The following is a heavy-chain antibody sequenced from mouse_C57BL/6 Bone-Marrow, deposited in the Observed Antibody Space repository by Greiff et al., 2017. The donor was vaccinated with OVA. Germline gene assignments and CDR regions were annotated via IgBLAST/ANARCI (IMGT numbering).Heavy chain of an antibody. CDR3: ARLNYYGSSDAMDY. CDR1: GYAFTNYL. V-gene: IGHV1-54*01. J-gene: IGHJ4*01. D-gene: IGHD1-1*01. CDR2: INPGSGGT. Sequence: VQLVESGAELVRPGTSVKVSCKASGYAFTNYLIEWVKQRPGQGLEWIGVINPGSGGTNYNEKFKGKATLTADKSSSTAYMQLSSLTSEDSAVYFCARLNYYGSSDAMDYWGQGTSVTVSS.